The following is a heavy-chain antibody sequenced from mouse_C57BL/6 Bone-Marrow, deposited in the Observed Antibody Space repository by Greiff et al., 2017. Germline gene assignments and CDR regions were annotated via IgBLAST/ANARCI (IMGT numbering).Heavy chain of an antibody. V-gene: IGHV1-64*01. CDR1: GYTFTSYW. Sequence: QVQLKQPGAELVKPGASVKLSCKASGYTFTSYWMHWVKQRPGQGLEWIGMIHPNSGSTNYNEKFKSKATLTVDKSSSTAYMQLSSLTSEDSAVXYCARDDYNAMDYWGQGTSVTVSS. CDR3: ARDDYNAMDY. J-gene: IGHJ4*01. CDR2: IHPNSGST.